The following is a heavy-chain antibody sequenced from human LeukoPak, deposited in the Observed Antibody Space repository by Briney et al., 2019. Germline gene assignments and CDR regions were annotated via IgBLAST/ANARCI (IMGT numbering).Heavy chain of an antibody. CDR1: GFTFSSYG. D-gene: IGHD3-22*01. CDR2: ISGSGGST. V-gene: IGHV3-23*01. Sequence: GGSLRLSCAASGFTFSSYGMSWVRQAPGKGLEWVSAISGSGGSTHYADSVKGRFTISRDNSKNTLYLQMNSLRAEDTAVYYCAKDLQPYYYDSSVDYWGQGTLVTVSS. J-gene: IGHJ4*02. CDR3: AKDLQPYYYDSSVDY.